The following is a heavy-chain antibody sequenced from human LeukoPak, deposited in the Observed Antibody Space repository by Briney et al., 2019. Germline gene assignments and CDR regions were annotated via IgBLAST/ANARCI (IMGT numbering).Heavy chain of an antibody. V-gene: IGHV4-34*01. D-gene: IGHD3-16*01. CDR1: GGSFSGYY. J-gene: IGHJ4*02. Sequence: SETLSLTCAVYGGSFSGYYWSWIRQPPGKGLEWIGEINHSGSTNYNPSLKSRVTISVDTSKNQFSLKLSSVTAADTAVYYCASGRRGLSFDYWGQGTLVTVSS. CDR3: ASGRRGLSFDY. CDR2: INHSGST.